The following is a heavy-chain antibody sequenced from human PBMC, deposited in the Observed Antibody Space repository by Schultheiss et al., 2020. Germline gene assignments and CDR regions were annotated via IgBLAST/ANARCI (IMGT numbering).Heavy chain of an antibody. CDR2: IYYSGST. D-gene: IGHD3-10*01. J-gene: IGHJ4*02. Sequence: GSLRLSCTVSGGSISSYYWSWIRQPPGKGLEWIGYIYYSGSTNYNPSLKSRVTISVDTSKNQFSLKLSSVTAADTAVYYCARVREDPLWHIDYWGQGTLVTVSS. V-gene: IGHV4-59*12. CDR3: ARVREDPLWHIDY. CDR1: GGSISSYY.